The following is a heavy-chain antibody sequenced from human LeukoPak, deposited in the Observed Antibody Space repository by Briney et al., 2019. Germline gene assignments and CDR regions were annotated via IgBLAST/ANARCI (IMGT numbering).Heavy chain of an antibody. CDR2: IYTGGST. D-gene: IGHD3-10*01. J-gene: IGHJ5*02. CDR3: ARGGIKTYGSGSYFWFDP. V-gene: IGHV4-4*07. CDR1: GGSISSYY. Sequence: SETLSLTCTVFGGSISSYYWSWIRQPAGKGLEWIGRIYTGGSTNYNPSLKSRVTMSVDTSKNQFSLKLSSVTAADTAVYYCARGGIKTYGSGSYFWFDPWGQGTLVTVSS.